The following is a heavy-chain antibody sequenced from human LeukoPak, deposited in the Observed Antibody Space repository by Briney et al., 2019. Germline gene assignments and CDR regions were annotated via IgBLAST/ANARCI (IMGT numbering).Heavy chain of an antibody. CDR2: IKLDGSDK. J-gene: IGHJ6*02. V-gene: IGHV3-7*04. CDR3: ARAYGMDV. CDR1: GFTFSSYW. Sequence: GGSLRLSCAASGFTFSSYWMSWVRQAPGKGLEWVANIKLDGSDKYYVDSVKGRFTISRDNAKNSLSLQMTSLRAEDTAVYYCARAYGMDVWGQGTTVTVSS.